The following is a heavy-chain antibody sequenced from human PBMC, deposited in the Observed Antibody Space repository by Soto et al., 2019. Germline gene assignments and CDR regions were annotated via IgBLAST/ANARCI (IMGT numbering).Heavy chain of an antibody. V-gene: IGHV3-30*18. D-gene: IGHD3-10*01. Sequence: GGSLRLSCAASGFTFSSYGMHWVRQAPGKGLEWVAVISYDGSNKYYADSVKGRFTISRDNPKNTLYLQMNSLRAEDTAVYYCAKDGVLLWFGEFHGMDVWGQGTTVTVSS. J-gene: IGHJ6*02. CDR1: GFTFSSYG. CDR2: ISYDGSNK. CDR3: AKDGVLLWFGEFHGMDV.